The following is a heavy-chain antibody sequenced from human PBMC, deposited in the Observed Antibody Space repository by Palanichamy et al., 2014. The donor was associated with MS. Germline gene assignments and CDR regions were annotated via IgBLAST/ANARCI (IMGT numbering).Heavy chain of an antibody. J-gene: IGHJ4*02. V-gene: IGHV1-18*01. CDR3: ARDSRGFADI. CDR1: GNTFT. CDR2: ISAYNGHT. Sequence: QVHLVQSGAEVKKPGASVKVSCKASGNTFTITWVRQAPGQGLKWMGWISAYNGHTNYAQKLQGRVTMTTDTSRTTAYMELRSLRFDDTAVYYCARDSRGFADIWGQGTLVTVFS.